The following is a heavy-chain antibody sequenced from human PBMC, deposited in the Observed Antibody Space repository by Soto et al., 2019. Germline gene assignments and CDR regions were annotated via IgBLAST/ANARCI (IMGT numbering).Heavy chain of an antibody. J-gene: IGHJ6*02. D-gene: IGHD2-15*01. CDR3: ARDLGDCSGGSCTYSGYYYYYYGMDV. CDR2: ISSSSSYT. Sequence: GGSLRLSCAASGFTFSSYSMNWVRQAPGKGLEWVSSISSSSSYTYYADSVKGRFTISRDTSENTLHLQMDSLRAEDTAVYYCARDLGDCSGGSCTYSGYYYYYYGMDVWGQGTTVTVSS. V-gene: IGHV3-21*04. CDR1: GFTFSSYS.